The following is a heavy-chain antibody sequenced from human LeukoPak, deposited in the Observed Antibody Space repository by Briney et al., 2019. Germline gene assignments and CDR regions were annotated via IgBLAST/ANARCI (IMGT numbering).Heavy chain of an antibody. CDR2: ISSSSSYI. Sequence: PGGSLRLSCAASGFTFSSYSMNWVRQAPGKGLEWVSSISSSSSYIYYADSVKGRFTISRDNAKNSLCLQMNSLRAEDTAVYYCARDGGGWSSFDYWGQGTLVTVSS. CDR3: ARDGGGWSSFDY. V-gene: IGHV3-21*01. D-gene: IGHD6-19*01. CDR1: GFTFSSYS. J-gene: IGHJ4*02.